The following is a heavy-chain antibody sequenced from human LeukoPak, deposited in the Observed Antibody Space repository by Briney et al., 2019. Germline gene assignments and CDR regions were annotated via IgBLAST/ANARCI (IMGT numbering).Heavy chain of an antibody. Sequence: PSETLSLTCTVSGGSISSGGYYWSWIRQHPGKGLEWIGYIYYSGSTYYNPSLKSRVTISVDTSKNQFSLKLSSETAADTAVYYCARGPGNYCSSTSCHPVDYWGQGTLVTVSS. V-gene: IGHV4-31*03. CDR3: ARGPGNYCSSTSCHPVDY. J-gene: IGHJ4*02. CDR1: GGSISSGGYY. D-gene: IGHD2-2*01. CDR2: IYYSGST.